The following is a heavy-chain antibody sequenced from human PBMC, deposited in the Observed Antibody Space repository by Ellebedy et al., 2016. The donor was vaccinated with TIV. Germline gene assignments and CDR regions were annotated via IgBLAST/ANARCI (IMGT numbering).Heavy chain of an antibody. CDR3: ARAGSYLSETVFY. V-gene: IGHV3-74*01. D-gene: IGHD3-10*01. CDR2: MDSDGSTT. Sequence: GGSLRLXXAASGFTFSSCWMHWVRQAPGKGLVWVSRMDSDGSTTDYADSVKGRFTISRDNAKNTLYLQMDSLRAEDTAVYYCARAGSYLSETVFYWGQGTLITVSS. CDR1: GFTFSSCW. J-gene: IGHJ4*02.